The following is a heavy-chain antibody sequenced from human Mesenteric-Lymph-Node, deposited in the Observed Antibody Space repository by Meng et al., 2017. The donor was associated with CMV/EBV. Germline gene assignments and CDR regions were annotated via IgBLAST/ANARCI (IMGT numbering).Heavy chain of an antibody. CDR3: TTAATVTSGAFDI. Sequence: GGSLRLSCAASGVTFNNAWMTWVRQAPGKGLEWVGRIKSKTDGGTTDCAAPVKGRFTISRDDSRNTLYLQMNSLKTEDTAVYYCTTAATVTSGAFDIWGQGTLVTVSS. J-gene: IGHJ3*02. CDR2: IKSKTDGGTT. D-gene: IGHD4-11*01. CDR1: GVTFNNAW. V-gene: IGHV3-15*01.